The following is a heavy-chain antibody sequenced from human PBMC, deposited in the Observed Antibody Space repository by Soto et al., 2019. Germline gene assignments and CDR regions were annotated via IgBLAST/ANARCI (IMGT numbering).Heavy chain of an antibody. CDR2: LSPYNGNT. V-gene: IGHV1-18*04. D-gene: IGHD3-3*01. Sequence: GASVTVSCKASGYAFTGYGISWVRQAPAQGLEWMGWLSPYNGNTNYAQKLQGRVTMTTNTSKSTACMELRSLRSDDTAVYYCARVGPDDFWSGYYLIGVTYDYYGMDVGGQGTTVTVSS. CDR3: ARVGPDDFWSGYYLIGVTYDYYGMDV. CDR1: GYAFTGYG. J-gene: IGHJ6*02.